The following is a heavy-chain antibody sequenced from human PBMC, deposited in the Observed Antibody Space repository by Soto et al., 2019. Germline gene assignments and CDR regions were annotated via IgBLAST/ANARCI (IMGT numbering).Heavy chain of an antibody. Sequence: SVKVSCKASGGTFSSYAISWVRQAPGQGLEWMGGIIPIFGTANYAQKFQGRVTITADKSTSTAYMELSSLRSEDTAVCYCAGESYPGDYVDYCGMDVWGQGTTVTVSS. V-gene: IGHV1-69*06. J-gene: IGHJ6*02. CDR3: AGESYPGDYVDYCGMDV. D-gene: IGHD3-10*02. CDR2: IIPIFGTA. CDR1: GGTFSSYA.